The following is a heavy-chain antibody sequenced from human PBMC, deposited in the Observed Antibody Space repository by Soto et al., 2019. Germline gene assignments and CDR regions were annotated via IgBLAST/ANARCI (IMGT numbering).Heavy chain of an antibody. CDR3: AKSTNFGYYYMDV. D-gene: IGHD5-12*01. CDR1: GGSISSGGYY. J-gene: IGHJ6*03. V-gene: IGHV4-31*03. CDR2: IYYSGST. Sequence: QVQLQESGPGLVKPSQTLSLTCTASGGSISSGGYYWSWIRQDPGKGLEWIGYIYYSGSTYYNPSLKSRVTISVDTSKNQFSLKLSSVTAADTAVYYCAKSTNFGYYYMDVWGKGTTVTVSS.